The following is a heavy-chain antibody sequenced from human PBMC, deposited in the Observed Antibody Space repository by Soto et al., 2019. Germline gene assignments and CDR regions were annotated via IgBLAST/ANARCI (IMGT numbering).Heavy chain of an antibody. Sequence: ESGPTLVNPTQTLTLTCTFSGFSLSTSGMCVSWIRQPPGKALEWLARIDWDDDKYYSTSLKTRLTISKDTSKNQVVLTMTNMDPVDTATYYCARMVGPAKWAGGYYYYYMDVWGKGTTVTVSS. CDR3: ARMVGPAKWAGGYYYYYMDV. CDR2: IDWDDDK. D-gene: IGHD6-19*01. CDR1: GFSLSTSGMC. J-gene: IGHJ6*03. V-gene: IGHV2-70*11.